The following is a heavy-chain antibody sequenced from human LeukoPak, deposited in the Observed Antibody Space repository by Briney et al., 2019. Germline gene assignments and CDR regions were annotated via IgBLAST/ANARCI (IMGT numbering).Heavy chain of an antibody. CDR3: WVYYFEASAYYALDY. CDR1: GFTFSRYW. Sequence: PGGSVRLSCAASGFTFSRYWMHWVRQVPGKGLYWVSRINPDGSSTNYADSVQGRFTISRDNAKNTLYLQMSSLRADDTAIYYCWVYYFEASAYYALDYWGQGTLVTVSS. V-gene: IGHV3-74*01. CDR2: INPDGSST. D-gene: IGHD3-22*01. J-gene: IGHJ4*02.